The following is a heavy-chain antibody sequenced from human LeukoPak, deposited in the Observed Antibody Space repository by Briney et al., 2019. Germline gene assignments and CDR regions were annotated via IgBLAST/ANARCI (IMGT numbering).Heavy chain of an antibody. D-gene: IGHD5-24*01. V-gene: IGHV3-11*01. CDR2: ISSSGSSI. J-gene: IGHJ2*01. CDR1: GFSFSDYY. CDR3: ARLPPGRWLRYWYFDL. Sequence: GGSLRLSCAASGFSFSDYYMSWIRQAPGKGLEWVSYISSSGSSIYYADSVKGRFTISRDNAKNSLHLQINSLRAEDTAVYYCARLPPGRWLRYWYFDLWGRGTLVTVSS.